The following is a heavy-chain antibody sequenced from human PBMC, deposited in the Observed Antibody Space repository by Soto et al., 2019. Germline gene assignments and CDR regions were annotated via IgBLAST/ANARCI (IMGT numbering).Heavy chain of an antibody. Sequence: SVKVSCKASGGTFSSYAISWVRQAPGQGLEWMGGIIPIFGTANYAQKFQGRVTITADESTSTAYMELSSLRSEDTAVYYCASEAYYDILTGSFDYWGQGTLVTVSS. CDR1: GGTFSSYA. V-gene: IGHV1-69*13. D-gene: IGHD3-9*01. J-gene: IGHJ4*02. CDR3: ASEAYYDILTGSFDY. CDR2: IIPIFGTA.